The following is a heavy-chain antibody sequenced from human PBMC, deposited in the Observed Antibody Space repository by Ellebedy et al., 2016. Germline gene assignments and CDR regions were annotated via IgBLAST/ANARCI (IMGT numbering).Heavy chain of an antibody. Sequence: GGSLRLSXAASGFTFSSYSMSWIRQAPGKGLEWVSYISSSSSIIYYADSVKGRFTISRDNAKNSLYLQMNSLRDEDTAVYYCARDGEWLRFGSSYFDYWGQGTLVTVSS. J-gene: IGHJ4*02. V-gene: IGHV3-48*02. CDR1: GFTFSSYS. CDR2: ISSSSSII. D-gene: IGHD5-12*01. CDR3: ARDGEWLRFGSSYFDY.